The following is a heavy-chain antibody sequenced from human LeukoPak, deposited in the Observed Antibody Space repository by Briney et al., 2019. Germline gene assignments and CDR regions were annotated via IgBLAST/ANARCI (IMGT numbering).Heavy chain of an antibody. CDR2: IYYSGTT. CDR1: GGSISSSSYY. CDR3: AKGAGGFSYYNWFDY. D-gene: IGHD5-18*01. J-gene: IGHJ5*01. Sequence: SETLSLTCTVSGGSISSSSYYWGWIRQPPGKGLEWIGSIYYSGTTHYSPSLESRVTISVDTSKNQFSLKLASVTAADTAIYYCAKGAGGFSYYNWFDYWGQGTLVSVSS. V-gene: IGHV4-39*07.